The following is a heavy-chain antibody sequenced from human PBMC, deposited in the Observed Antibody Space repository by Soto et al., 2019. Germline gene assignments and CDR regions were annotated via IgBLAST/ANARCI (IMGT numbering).Heavy chain of an antibody. V-gene: IGHV3-73*01. D-gene: IGHD4-17*01. J-gene: IGHJ5*02. CDR2: IRSKANSYAT. CDR3: TNDYGDYGETWFDP. Sequence: GGSLRLSCAASGFTFSGSAMHWVRQASGKGLEWVGRIRSKANSYATAYAASVKGRFTISTDDSKNTAYLQMNSLKTEDTAVYYCTNDYGDYGETWFDPWGQGTLVTVSS. CDR1: GFTFSGSA.